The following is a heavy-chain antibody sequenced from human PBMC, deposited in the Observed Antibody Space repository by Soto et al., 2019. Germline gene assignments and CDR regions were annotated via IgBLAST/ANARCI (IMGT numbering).Heavy chain of an antibody. CDR1: GYSFTSYW. J-gene: IGHJ6*02. CDR3: AGRPSYGYGGMDV. CDR2: IDPSDSYT. D-gene: IGHD5-18*01. V-gene: IGHV5-10-1*01. Sequence: GESLKISCNGSGYSFTSYWISWVRQMPGKGLEWMGRIDPSDSYTNYSPSFQGHVTISADKTISTGYLQWSRLKASDTAMYYCAGRPSYGYGGMDVWGQGTTVTVSS.